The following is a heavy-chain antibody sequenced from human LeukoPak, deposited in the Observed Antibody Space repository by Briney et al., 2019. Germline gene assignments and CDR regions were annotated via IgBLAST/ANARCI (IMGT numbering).Heavy chain of an antibody. J-gene: IGHJ6*02. V-gene: IGHV3-48*03. CDR2: ISSSGSTI. D-gene: IGHD6-13*01. CDR1: GFTFSSYE. Sequence: GGSLRLSCAASGFTFSSYEMNWVRQAPGKGLEWVSYISSSGSTIYYADSVKGRFTISRDNAKNSLYLQMNSLRAEDTAVYYCARDQPAAGTLAGYYYYGMDVWGQGTTVTVSS. CDR3: ARDQPAAGTLAGYYYYGMDV.